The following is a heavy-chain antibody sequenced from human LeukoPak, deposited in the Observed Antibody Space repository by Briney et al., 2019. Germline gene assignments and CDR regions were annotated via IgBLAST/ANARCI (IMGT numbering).Heavy chain of an antibody. J-gene: IGHJ6*03. Sequence: QPGGSLRLSCAASGFTFGSYSMHWVRQAPGKGLEWVAVISYDGSNKYYADSVKGRFTISRDNSKNTLYLQMNSLRAEDTAVYYCANGRGYRHYYYYYMDVWGKGTTVTVSS. CDR3: ANGRGYRHYYYYYMDV. V-gene: IGHV3-30-3*01. D-gene: IGHD3-16*02. CDR1: GFTFGSYS. CDR2: ISYDGSNK.